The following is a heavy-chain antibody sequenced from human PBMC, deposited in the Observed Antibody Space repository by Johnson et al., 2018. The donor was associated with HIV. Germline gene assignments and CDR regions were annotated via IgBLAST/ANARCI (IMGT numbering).Heavy chain of an antibody. Sequence: VQLVESGGGLVQPGRSLRLSCAASGFTFDDYAMHWVRQAPGKGLEWVSGISWNSGSIGYADSVRGRFTISRDNAKNSLYVHMNSLRAEDTAVYYCAKVGLGVLLDAFDIWGQGTMVTVSS. J-gene: IGHJ3*02. V-gene: IGHV3-9*01. CDR2: ISWNSGSI. CDR3: AKVGLGVLLDAFDI. D-gene: IGHD3-10*01. CDR1: GFTFDDYA.